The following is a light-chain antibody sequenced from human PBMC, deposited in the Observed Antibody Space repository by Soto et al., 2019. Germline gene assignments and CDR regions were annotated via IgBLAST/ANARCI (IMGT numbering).Light chain of an antibody. J-gene: IGKJ2*01. Sequence: DIQRTQSPSSLSASVGGRVTITCRASQSINTYLNWYQQKPGKVPKLLIYGVFSLESGVRSRFSGSGSGTVFTLTISSLQPEDFAVYYCQQSYSTPPTFGQGTKVEIK. CDR3: QQSYSTPPT. CDR2: GVF. V-gene: IGKV1-39*01. CDR1: QSINTY.